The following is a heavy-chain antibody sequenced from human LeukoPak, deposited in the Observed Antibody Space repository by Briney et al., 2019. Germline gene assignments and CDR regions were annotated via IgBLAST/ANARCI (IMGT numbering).Heavy chain of an antibody. D-gene: IGHD3-22*01. CDR1: GFTFDDYA. CDR3: AKLVGSGDYYDSSGYSIDY. Sequence: GGSLRLSCAASGFTFDDYAMHWVRQAPGKGLEWVSGISWNSGSIGYADSVKGRFTISRDNAKNSLYLQMNSLRAEDTALYYCAKLVGSGDYYDSSGYSIDYWGQGTLVTVSS. J-gene: IGHJ4*02. CDR2: ISWNSGSI. V-gene: IGHV3-9*01.